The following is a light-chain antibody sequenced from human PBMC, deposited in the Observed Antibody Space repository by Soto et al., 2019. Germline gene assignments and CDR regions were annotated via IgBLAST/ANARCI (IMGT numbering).Light chain of an antibody. Sequence: VLTQSPGTLSLSPGERATLSCRASQPISSSFLGWYQQNPGQAPRLVIFGASNRATDIPDRFSGSQSGSDFTLGRSRLEAEDFAVYYCHRGRRFGPGTRVEIK. V-gene: IGKV3-20*01. CDR1: QPISSSF. CDR2: GAS. CDR3: HRGRR. J-gene: IGKJ1*01.